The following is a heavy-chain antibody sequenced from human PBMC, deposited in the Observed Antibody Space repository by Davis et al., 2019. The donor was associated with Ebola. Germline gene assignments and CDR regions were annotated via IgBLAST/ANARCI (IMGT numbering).Heavy chain of an antibody. D-gene: IGHD5-24*01. CDR1: GGSSSGYY. Sequence: PSETLSLTCAVYGGSSSGYYWSWIRQPPGKGLEWIGEINHSGSTNYNPSLKSRVTISVDTSKNQFSLKLSSVTAADTAVYYCARGGGWLHVWGQGTLVTVSS. J-gene: IGHJ4*02. CDR2: INHSGST. CDR3: ARGGGWLHV. V-gene: IGHV4-34*01.